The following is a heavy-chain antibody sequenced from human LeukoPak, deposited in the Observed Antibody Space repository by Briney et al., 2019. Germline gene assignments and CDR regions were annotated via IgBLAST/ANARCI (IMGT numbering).Heavy chain of an antibody. Sequence: SETLSLTCAVYGGSFSGYYWSWIRQPPGKGLEWIGEINHSGSTNYNPSLKSRVTISVDTSKNQFSLKLNSVTAADTAVYYCAREIVAGLGVSFDIWGQGTMVTVSS. J-gene: IGHJ3*02. CDR1: GGSFSGYY. D-gene: IGHD5-12*01. CDR2: INHSGST. CDR3: AREIVAGLGVSFDI. V-gene: IGHV4-34*01.